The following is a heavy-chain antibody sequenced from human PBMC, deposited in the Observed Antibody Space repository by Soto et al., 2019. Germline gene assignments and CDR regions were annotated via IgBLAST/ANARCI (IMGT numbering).Heavy chain of an antibody. J-gene: IGHJ6*02. D-gene: IGHD5-12*01. Sequence: SLRLSYAASGFTFSSYGMHRVRQATGKGLEWVAVISYDGSNKYYADSVKGRFTISRDNSKNTLYLQMNSLRAEDTAVYYCARDYYRFNSGYGFSMDVWGQGTTVTVSS. CDR1: GFTFSSYG. CDR2: ISYDGSNK. V-gene: IGHV3-30*03. CDR3: ARDYYRFNSGYGFSMDV.